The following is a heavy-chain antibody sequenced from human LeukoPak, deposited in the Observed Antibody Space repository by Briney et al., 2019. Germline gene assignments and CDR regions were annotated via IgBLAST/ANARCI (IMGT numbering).Heavy chain of an antibody. D-gene: IGHD6-13*01. Sequence: PGGSLRLSCAASGFTFDNYAMNWVRQAPGKGLEWVSGISSSGSSTYYADSVKGRFTISRDNSKNTLYLQMNSLRADDTAVYYCAKGGYSSSSPLDYWGQGTLVTVSS. CDR2: ISSSGSST. CDR3: AKGGYSSSSPLDY. CDR1: GFTFDNYA. V-gene: IGHV3-23*01. J-gene: IGHJ4*02.